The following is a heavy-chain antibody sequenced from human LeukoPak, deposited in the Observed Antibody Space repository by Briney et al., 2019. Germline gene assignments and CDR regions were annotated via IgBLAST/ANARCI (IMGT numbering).Heavy chain of an antibody. CDR3: AREVAATTTYYYYYYMDV. CDR1: GYTFTSYY. Sequence: ASVKVSCKASGYTFTSYYMHWVRQAPGQGLEWMGIINPSGGSTSYAQKFQGRVTMTTDTSTSTAYMELRSLRSDDTAVYYCAREVAATTTYYYYYYMDVWGKGTTVTVSS. V-gene: IGHV1-46*01. D-gene: IGHD2-15*01. CDR2: INPSGGST. J-gene: IGHJ6*03.